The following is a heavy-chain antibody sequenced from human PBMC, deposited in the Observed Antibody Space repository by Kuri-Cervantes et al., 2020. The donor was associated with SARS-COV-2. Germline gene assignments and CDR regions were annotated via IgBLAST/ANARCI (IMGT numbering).Heavy chain of an antibody. V-gene: IGHV3-15*01. Sequence: GESLKISCAASGFTFSNAWMSWVRQAPGKGLEWVGRIKSKTDGGTTDYAAPVKGRFTIPRDNSRDTLYLQMNSLRAEDTAVYYCARRHTEYNIGLYYFEYWGRGTLVTVSS. CDR3: ARRHTEYNIGLYYFEY. CDR2: IKSKTDGGTT. CDR1: GFTFSNAW. D-gene: IGHD2/OR15-2a*01. J-gene: IGHJ4*02.